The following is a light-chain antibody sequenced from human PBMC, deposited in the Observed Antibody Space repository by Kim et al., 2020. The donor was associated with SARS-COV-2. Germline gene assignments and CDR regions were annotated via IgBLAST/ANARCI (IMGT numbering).Light chain of an antibody. CDR1: TGEVTSGNL. V-gene: IGLV7-43*01. CDR3: LLFFGTLV. CDR2: GTI. J-gene: IGLJ3*02. Sequence: QAVVTQEPSLTVSPGGTVTLTCASSTGEVTSGNLPNWFQQKPGQAPRALIYGTINKHSWTPARFSGSLLGGKAALTLSGVQPEDEAEYYCLLFFGTLVFGGGTQLTVL.